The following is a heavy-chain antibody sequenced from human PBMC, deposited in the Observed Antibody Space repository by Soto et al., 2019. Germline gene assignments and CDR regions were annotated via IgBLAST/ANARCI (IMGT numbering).Heavy chain of an antibody. CDR3: AAMEGGGYYDSSGYPDY. V-gene: IGHV1-18*04. CDR1: GYTFTSYG. Sequence: ASVKVSCKAAGYTFTSYGISWVLQAPGEGLEWMGWISAYNGNTNYAQKLQGRVTMTTDTSTSTAYMELRSLRSDDTAVYNSAAMEGGGYYDSSGYPDYWGQGTLVSVSS. D-gene: IGHD3-22*01. J-gene: IGHJ4*02. CDR2: ISAYNGNT.